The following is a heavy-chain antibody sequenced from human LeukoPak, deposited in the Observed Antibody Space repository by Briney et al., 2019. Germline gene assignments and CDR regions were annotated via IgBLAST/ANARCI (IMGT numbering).Heavy chain of an antibody. CDR3: ARVAAGKGYPFDY. J-gene: IGHJ4*02. Sequence: SETLSLTCAVYGGSFSGYYWSWIRQPPGKGLEWIGEINHSGSTNYNPSLKSRVTISVDTSKNQFSLKLSSVTAADTAVYYCARVAAGKGYPFDYWGQGTLVTVSS. D-gene: IGHD6-13*01. CDR1: GGSFSGYY. CDR2: INHSGST. V-gene: IGHV4-34*01.